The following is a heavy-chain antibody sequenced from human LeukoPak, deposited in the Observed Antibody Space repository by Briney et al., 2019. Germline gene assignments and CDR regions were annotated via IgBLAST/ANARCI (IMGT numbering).Heavy chain of an antibody. D-gene: IGHD2-2*01. Sequence: GGSLRLSCAASGFTFSNYAMHWVRQAPGKGLEWISAISGNGASPYYADSVKGRFSISRDNSENILYLQMNSLRADDTAVYYCAKGSRTSRNCYQCYFESWGEGDLVAVSS. CDR3: AKGSRTSRNCYQCYFES. V-gene: IGHV3-23*01. CDR2: ISGNGASP. CDR1: GFTFSNYA. J-gene: IGHJ4*02.